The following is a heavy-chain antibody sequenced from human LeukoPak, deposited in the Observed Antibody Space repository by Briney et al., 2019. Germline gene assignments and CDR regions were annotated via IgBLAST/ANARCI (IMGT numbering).Heavy chain of an antibody. CDR2: IYHSGST. Sequence: SETLSLTCTVSGYSISSGYYWGWIRQPPGKGLEWIVSIYHSGSTYSNPSLKSRVTISVDTSKTHFSLKLTSVTAPDTAVYYCARNIAAAAPYYFDYWGQGTLVTVSS. V-gene: IGHV4-38-2*02. CDR3: ARNIAAAAPYYFDY. J-gene: IGHJ4*02. D-gene: IGHD6-13*01. CDR1: GYSISSGYY.